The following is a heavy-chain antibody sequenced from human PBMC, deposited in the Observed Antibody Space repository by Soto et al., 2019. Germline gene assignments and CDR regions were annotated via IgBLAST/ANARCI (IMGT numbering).Heavy chain of an antibody. CDR3: ARPANTVADHFDL. J-gene: IGHJ4*02. CDR1: GYTFTIYL. CDR2: IYPSDSDT. V-gene: IGHV5-51*01. Sequence: PGGSLKISCQGSGYTFTIYLIGWVRQMPGKGLEWMGIIYPSDSDTRYSPSFQGQVTISADQSINTAYLQWDSLKASDTAIYYCARPANTVADHFDLWGQGTPVTVSS. D-gene: IGHD4-17*01.